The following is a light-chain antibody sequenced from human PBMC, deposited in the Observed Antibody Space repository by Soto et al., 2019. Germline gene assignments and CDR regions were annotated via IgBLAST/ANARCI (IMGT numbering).Light chain of an antibody. V-gene: IGKV2-30*01. Sequence: DVVMTQSPLSLPVTLGQPASISCRSSHSLVYSDGSTDLNWFQQRPGQSPRRLIYKVSNRDSGVPDRFSGSGSGTDFTLKISRVEAEDVGVYYCMQFTHWPWTFGQGTKVEI. CDR3: MQFTHWPWT. J-gene: IGKJ1*01. CDR2: KVS. CDR1: HSLVYSDGSTD.